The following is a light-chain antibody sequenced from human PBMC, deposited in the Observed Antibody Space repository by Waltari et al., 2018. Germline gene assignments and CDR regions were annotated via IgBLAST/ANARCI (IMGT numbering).Light chain of an antibody. CDR3: GAWDDKVKAWL. CDR2: ATN. Sequence: LTQSPSLSGTPGQRVTISSSGDIYKLGINPVTWYQHFPGAAPRVVMTATNERPSGIPDRFSGSKSGNSASLTISGLRFEDESDFYCGAWDDKVKAWLFGGGTTVTVL. J-gene: IGLJ2*01. CDR1: IYKLGINP. V-gene: IGLV1-44*01.